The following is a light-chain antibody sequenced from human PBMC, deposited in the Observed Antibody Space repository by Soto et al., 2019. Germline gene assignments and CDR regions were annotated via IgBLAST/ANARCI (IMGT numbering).Light chain of an antibody. Sequence: AIRMTQSPSSFSASTGDRVTITCRASQGISSYLAWYQQKPVKAPKLLIYAASTLQSGVPSRFSGSGSGTDFTLSISCLQSEDFATYYCHQYYSYPLTFGGGTKVEI. J-gene: IGKJ4*01. V-gene: IGKV1-8*01. CDR1: QGISSY. CDR2: AAS. CDR3: HQYYSYPLT.